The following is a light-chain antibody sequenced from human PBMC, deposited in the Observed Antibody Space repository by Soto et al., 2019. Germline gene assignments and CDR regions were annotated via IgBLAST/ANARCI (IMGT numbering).Light chain of an antibody. Sequence: QSALTQPASVSGSPGQSIAISCTGTSSDVGGYNFVSWYQQHPHKAPKLMISDASNRPSGVSNRFSGSKSGNTASLTISGLQAEDEADYYCSAYTSSSTYVFGTGTKVTVL. CDR3: SAYTSSSTYV. CDR1: SSDVGGYNF. V-gene: IGLV2-14*01. CDR2: DAS. J-gene: IGLJ1*01.